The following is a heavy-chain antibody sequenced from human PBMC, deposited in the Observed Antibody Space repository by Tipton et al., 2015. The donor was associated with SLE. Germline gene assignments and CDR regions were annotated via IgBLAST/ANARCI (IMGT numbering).Heavy chain of an antibody. CDR3: ARDRGSSSGS. Sequence: SLRLSCAGSGFALRSYWMSWVRQAPGKGLEWVANIKEDGSEKDYVDSVKGRFTVSRDNAKNSLYLQMNSLRVEDAAVYYCARDRGSSSGSWGQGTLVTVSS. V-gene: IGHV3-7*01. J-gene: IGHJ5*02. CDR2: IKEDGSEK. CDR1: GFALRSYW. D-gene: IGHD6-6*01.